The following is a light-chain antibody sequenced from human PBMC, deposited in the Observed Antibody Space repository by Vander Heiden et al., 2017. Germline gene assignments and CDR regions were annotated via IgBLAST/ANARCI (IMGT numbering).Light chain of an antibody. Sequence: QSALTQPASVSGSPGQSITISCTGTSSDVGGYNYVPWYQQHPGKAPKLMIYDVSNRPSGVSNRFSGSKSGNTASLTISGLQAEDEADYYCSSYTSSSTFVVFGGGTKLTGL. CDR2: DVS. V-gene: IGLV2-14*01. J-gene: IGLJ2*01. CDR3: SSYTSSSTFVV. CDR1: SSDVGGYNY.